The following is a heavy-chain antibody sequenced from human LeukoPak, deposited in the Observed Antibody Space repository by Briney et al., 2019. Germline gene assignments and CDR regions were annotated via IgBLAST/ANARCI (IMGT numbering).Heavy chain of an antibody. J-gene: IGHJ4*02. D-gene: IGHD3-22*01. Sequence: ASVKVSCKASGYTFTSYGISWVRQAPGQGLEWMGWISAYNGNTNYAQKLQGRVTMTTDTSTSTAYMELRSLRSDDTAVYYCASLYYYDSSGYYSYRAFDYWGQGPLVTVSS. V-gene: IGHV1-18*01. CDR1: GYTFTSYG. CDR3: ASLYYYDSSGYYSYRAFDY. CDR2: ISAYNGNT.